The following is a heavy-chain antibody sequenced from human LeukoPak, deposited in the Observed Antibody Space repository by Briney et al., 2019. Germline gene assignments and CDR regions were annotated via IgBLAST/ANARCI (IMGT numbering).Heavy chain of an antibody. CDR3: ATRDS. Sequence: GSLRLSCAASGFTFSSYAMSWVRQAPGKGLEWIAEINHSGSTNYNPSLKSRVTISVDTSKNQFSLRLSSVTAADTAVYYCATRDSWGQGTLVTVSS. CDR2: INHSGST. V-gene: IGHV4-34*08. CDR1: GFTFSSYA. J-gene: IGHJ4*02.